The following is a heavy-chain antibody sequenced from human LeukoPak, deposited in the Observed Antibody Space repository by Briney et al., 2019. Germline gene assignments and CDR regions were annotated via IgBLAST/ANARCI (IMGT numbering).Heavy chain of an antibody. CDR3: VKDPRYSSSSNWFDP. CDR1: GFTFSSYA. J-gene: IGHJ5*02. D-gene: IGHD6-6*01. CDR2: ISGSGGST. V-gene: IGHV3-23*01. Sequence: GGSLRLSCAASGFTFSSYAMSWVRQAPGKGLEWVSAISGSGGSTYYADSVKGRFTISRDNSKNTLYLQMNSLRAEDTAVYYCVKDPRYSSSSNWFDPWGQGTLVTVSS.